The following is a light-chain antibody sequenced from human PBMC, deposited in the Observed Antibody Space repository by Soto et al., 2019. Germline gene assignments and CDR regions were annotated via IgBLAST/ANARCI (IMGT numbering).Light chain of an antibody. Sequence: EIVLTQSPATLSVSPGERASLSCRASQSVSSNLAWYQQKPGQAPRLLIYGASSGATGIPDRLSGSGSGTEFTLIISSLQSEDSAVYYCQQYNSWLWTFGQGTKVDIK. CDR1: QSVSSN. J-gene: IGKJ1*01. CDR2: GAS. V-gene: IGKV3D-15*01. CDR3: QQYNSWLWT.